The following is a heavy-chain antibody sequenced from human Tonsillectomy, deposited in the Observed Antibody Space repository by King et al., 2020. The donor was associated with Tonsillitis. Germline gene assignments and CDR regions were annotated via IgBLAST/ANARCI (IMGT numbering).Heavy chain of an antibody. CDR3: AKESDAFDI. Sequence: VQLVESGGGVVQPGRSLRLSCAASGFTFSSCVMHWVRQAPGKVLEWVSLLAYDGSYEYFADPLKGRLTISRDNSKNTLYLQMNSLGPEDTAVYYCAKESDAFDIWGQGTMVTVSS. CDR2: LAYDGSYE. V-gene: IGHV3-30*18. CDR1: GFTFSSCV. J-gene: IGHJ3*02.